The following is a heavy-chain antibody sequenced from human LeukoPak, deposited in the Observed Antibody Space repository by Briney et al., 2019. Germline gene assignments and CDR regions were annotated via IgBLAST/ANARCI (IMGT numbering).Heavy chain of an antibody. J-gene: IGHJ4*02. V-gene: IGHV3-66*01. CDR2: IYSGGST. Sequence: GGSLRLSCAASGFTASSNYMSWVRQAPGKGLEWVSVIYSGGSTYYADSVKGRFTISRDNSKNTLYLQMNSLRAEDTAVYYCARARSALRHFDWSHYFDYWGQGTLVTVSS. CDR3: ARARSALRHFDWSHYFDY. D-gene: IGHD3-9*01. CDR1: GFTASSNY.